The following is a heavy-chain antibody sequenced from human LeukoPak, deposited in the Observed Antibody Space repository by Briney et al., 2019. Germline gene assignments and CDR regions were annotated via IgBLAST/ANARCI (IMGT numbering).Heavy chain of an antibody. J-gene: IGHJ4*02. CDR3: VKDPSGNYFYFDY. CDR1: GFTFSSFA. D-gene: IGHD1-26*01. CDR2: ISSDGGRT. V-gene: IGHV3-64D*09. Sequence: PGGSLRLSCSASGFTFSSFAMFWVRQAPGKGLEYVSGISSDGGRTNYADSVKARFTISRDNSKVTLYLQMTSLRPEDTAIYYCVKDPSGNYFYFDYWGQGTLVIVSS.